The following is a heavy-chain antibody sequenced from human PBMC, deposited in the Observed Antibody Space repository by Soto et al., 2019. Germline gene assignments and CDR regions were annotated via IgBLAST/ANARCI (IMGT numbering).Heavy chain of an antibody. Sequence: ASVKVSCKASGYTFTSYDINWVRQATGQGLEWMGWMNPNSGNTGYAQKFQGRVTMTRNTSISTAYMELSSLRSEDTAVYYCARGIWFGALFPGYQEFEDVWGQGTTVTVSS. V-gene: IGHV1-8*01. CDR2: MNPNSGNT. CDR1: GYTFTSYD. CDR3: ARGIWFGALFPGYQEFEDV. D-gene: IGHD3-10*01. J-gene: IGHJ6*02.